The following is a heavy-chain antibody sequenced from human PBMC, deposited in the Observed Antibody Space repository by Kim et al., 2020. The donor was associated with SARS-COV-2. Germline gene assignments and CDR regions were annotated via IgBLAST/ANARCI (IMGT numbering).Heavy chain of an antibody. D-gene: IGHD1-26*01. CDR3: AKDLYSGSYQGYFDY. V-gene: IGHV3-30*02. J-gene: IGHJ4*02. Sequence: DSVKGRFTISRDNSKNTLYLQMNSLRAEDTAVYYCAKDLYSGSYQGYFDYWGQGTLVTVSS.